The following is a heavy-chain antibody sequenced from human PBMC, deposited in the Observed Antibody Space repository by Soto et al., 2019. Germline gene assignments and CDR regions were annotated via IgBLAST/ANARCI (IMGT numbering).Heavy chain of an antibody. CDR1: GGSFSGYY. CDR2: INHSGST. D-gene: IGHD3-16*01. V-gene: IGHV4-34*01. CDR3: ARPITPPAFDI. Sequence: PSETLSLTCAVYGGSFSGYYWSWIRQPPGKGLEWIGEINHSGSTNYNPSLKSRVTISVDTSKNQFSLKLSSVTAADTAVYCCARPITPPAFDIWGQGTMVTVSS. J-gene: IGHJ3*02.